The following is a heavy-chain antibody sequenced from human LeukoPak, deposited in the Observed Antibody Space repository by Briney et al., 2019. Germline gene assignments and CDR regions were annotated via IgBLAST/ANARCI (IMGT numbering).Heavy chain of an antibody. CDR1: GFTFSSYS. CDR3: ARGGRGSAAVVAPRSFDI. D-gene: IGHD3-22*01. V-gene: IGHV3-53*01. CDR2: TYTGGNS. J-gene: IGHJ3*02. Sequence: PGGSLRLSCAASGFTFSSYSMNWVRQAPGKGLEWVSVTYTGGNSYYAGSVQGRFIISRDISKNTLYLQMNNLRAEDSALYYCARGGRGSAAVVAPRSFDIWGQRTMVTVSS.